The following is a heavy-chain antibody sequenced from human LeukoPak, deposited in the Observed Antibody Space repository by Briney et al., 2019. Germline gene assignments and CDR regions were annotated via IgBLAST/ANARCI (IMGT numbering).Heavy chain of an antibody. V-gene: IGHV3-21*01. CDR2: ISRTSSDI. J-gene: IGHJ4*02. Sequence: GGSLRLSCAASGFSFSSYTMSWVRQAPGKGLEWVSFISRTSSDIYHADSVKGRFTISRDDAKNSLYLQMNSLRAEDTAVYYCARDLPAAVDWGQGTLVTVSS. CDR3: ARDLPAAVD. D-gene: IGHD2-2*01. CDR1: GFSFSSYT.